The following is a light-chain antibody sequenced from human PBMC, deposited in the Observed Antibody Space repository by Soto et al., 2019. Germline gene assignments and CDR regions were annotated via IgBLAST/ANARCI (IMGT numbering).Light chain of an antibody. J-gene: IGKJ4*01. V-gene: IGKV3-15*01. Sequence: EIVMTQSPATLSVSPGERATLSCRASQSVSSNLAWYQQKPGQAPRLLIYGASTRGTGIPAKFSGSGSGTEFTLTISSLQSEDVAVYYCQQRSNWPLTFGGGTKVEIK. CDR2: GAS. CDR3: QQRSNWPLT. CDR1: QSVSSN.